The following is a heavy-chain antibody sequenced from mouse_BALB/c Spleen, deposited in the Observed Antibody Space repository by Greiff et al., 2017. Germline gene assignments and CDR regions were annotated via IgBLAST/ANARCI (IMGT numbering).Heavy chain of an antibody. CDR3: ARVQLGRGGYYAMDY. CDR2: IWAGGST. Sequence: QVQLQQSGPGLVAPSQSLSITCTVSGFSLTSYGVHWVRQPPGKGLEWLGVIWAGGSTNYNSALMSRLSISKDNSKSQVFLKMNSLQTDDTAMYYCARVQLGRGGYYAMDYWGQGTSVTVSS. D-gene: IGHD4-1*02. CDR1: GFSLTSYG. J-gene: IGHJ4*01. V-gene: IGHV2-9*02.